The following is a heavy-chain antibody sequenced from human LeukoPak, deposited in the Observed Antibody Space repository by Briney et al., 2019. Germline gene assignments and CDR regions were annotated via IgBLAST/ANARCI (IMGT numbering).Heavy chain of an antibody. J-gene: IGHJ5*02. CDR1: GGTFSSYA. Sequence: SVKVSCKASGGTFSSYAISWVRQAPGQGLEWMGRIIPILGIANYAQKFQGRVTITADKSTSTAYMELSSLRSEDTAVYYCARIVASDWFDPWGQGTLVTVSS. V-gene: IGHV1-69*04. D-gene: IGHD3-22*01. CDR3: ARIVASDWFDP. CDR2: IIPILGIA.